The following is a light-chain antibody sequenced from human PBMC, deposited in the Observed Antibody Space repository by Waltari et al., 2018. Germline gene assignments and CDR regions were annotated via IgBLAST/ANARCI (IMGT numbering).Light chain of an antibody. CDR1: NIETKS. Sequence: YVLTQPPSVSVAPGKTATITCGEDNIETKSVHWYQQKPGQAPSLIMFYDSERPSGIPGRVSGSNSGNPATRTSSRVEAGDEADYYCQVWDRYRHHYVFGTGTKVTVL. J-gene: IGLJ1*01. V-gene: IGLV3-21*04. CDR2: YDS. CDR3: QVWDRYRHHYV.